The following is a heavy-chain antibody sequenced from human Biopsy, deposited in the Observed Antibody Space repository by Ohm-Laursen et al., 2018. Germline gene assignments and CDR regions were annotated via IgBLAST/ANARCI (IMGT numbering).Heavy chain of an antibody. J-gene: IGHJ4*02. V-gene: IGHV4-34*08. Sequence: GTLSLTWEVYGKTFSDYYWSWIRQPPGKGLEWIGQINQSGRTNYSPSLKSRVNISADKSNNQFSLKLTSVTSADTAVYFCGNEVHGRDYWGLGALVTVSS. CDR1: GKTFSDYY. D-gene: IGHD2-15*01. CDR3: GNEVHGRDY. CDR2: INQSGRT.